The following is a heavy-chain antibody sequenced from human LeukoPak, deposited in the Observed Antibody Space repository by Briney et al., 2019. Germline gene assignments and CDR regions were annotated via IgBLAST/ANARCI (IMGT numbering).Heavy chain of an antibody. CDR2: ISAYNGNT. Sequence: AASVKVSCKASGYTFTSYGISWVRQAPGQGLEWMGWISAYNGNTNYAQKLQGRVTMTTDTSTSTAYMELRSLRSDDTAVYYCARLVRWLQLRDETYFDYWGQGTLVTVSS. D-gene: IGHD5-24*01. J-gene: IGHJ4*02. V-gene: IGHV1-18*01. CDR1: GYTFTSYG. CDR3: ARLVRWLQLRDETYFDY.